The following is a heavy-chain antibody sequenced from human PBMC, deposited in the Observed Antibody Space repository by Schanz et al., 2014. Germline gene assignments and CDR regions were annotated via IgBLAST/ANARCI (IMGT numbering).Heavy chain of an antibody. CDR3: ARGHHPHSITVAARGFDP. CDR1: GGSVSSGGDY. J-gene: IGHJ5*02. Sequence: QVQLQQWGAGLLKPSETLSLTCTVSGGSVSSGGDYWSWIRQHPGKGLEWIGFISYSGSTYYNPSLKSRVTISVDTSKNQFSLNLSSATAADTAVYYCARGHHPHSITVAARGFDPWGQGTLVTVSS. V-gene: IGHV4-31*03. CDR2: ISYSGST. D-gene: IGHD6-19*01.